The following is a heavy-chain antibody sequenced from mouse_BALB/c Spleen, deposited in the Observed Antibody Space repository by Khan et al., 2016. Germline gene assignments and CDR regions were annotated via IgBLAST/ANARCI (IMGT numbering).Heavy chain of an antibody. V-gene: IGHV9-4*02. Sequence: QIQLVQSGPELKKPGETVRLSCKASGFNFTSAGIQWVQKMSGMGLTWIGWINTHSGVPKYAEDFKGRFAFSLETSASTAYLQISNLKNEDTATYFCARGGNSLACWGEGTLVTVSA. CDR3: ARGGNSLAC. CDR2: INTHSGVP. J-gene: IGHJ3*01. CDR1: GFNFTSAG.